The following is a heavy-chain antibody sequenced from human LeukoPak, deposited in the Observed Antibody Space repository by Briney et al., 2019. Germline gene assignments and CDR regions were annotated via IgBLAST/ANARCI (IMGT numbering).Heavy chain of an antibody. CDR2: INGNSGGT. D-gene: IGHD4-23*01. Sequence: ASVKVSCKASGYSFTGYYVHWLRQAPGQGLEWMGWINGNSGGTKYAQQFQGRVTMTRDTSISTAYMELSRLRSDDTAVYFCARDQTTVATPWWDHWGPGTLVTVSS. V-gene: IGHV1-2*02. CDR1: GYSFTGYY. J-gene: IGHJ4*02. CDR3: ARDQTTVATPWWDH.